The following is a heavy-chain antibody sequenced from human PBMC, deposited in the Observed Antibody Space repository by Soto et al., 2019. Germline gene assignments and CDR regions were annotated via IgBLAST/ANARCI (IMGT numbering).Heavy chain of an antibody. J-gene: IGHJ6*02. Sequence: GGSLRLSCAASGFTFSSYAMHWVRQAPGKGLEWVAVISYDGSNKYYADSVKGRFTISRDNSKNTLYLQMNSLRAEDTAVYYCAREGGSWSLYGMDVWGQGTTVTVSS. CDR2: ISYDGSNK. CDR1: GFTFSSYA. D-gene: IGHD6-13*01. V-gene: IGHV3-30-3*01. CDR3: AREGGSWSLYGMDV.